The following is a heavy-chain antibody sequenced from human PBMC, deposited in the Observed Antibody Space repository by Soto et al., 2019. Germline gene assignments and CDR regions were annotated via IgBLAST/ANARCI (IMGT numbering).Heavy chain of an antibody. CDR3: ANDVLAYLDPSTNTDF. J-gene: IGHJ4*02. CDR2: ISYDGSNK. Sequence: GGSLRLSCAASGFTFSSYGMHWVRQAPGKGLEWVAVISYDGSNKYYADSVKGRFTISRDNSKNTLYLQMNSLRAEDTAVYYCANDVLAYLDPSTNTDFRCPGTLGT. CDR1: GFTFSSYG. V-gene: IGHV3-30*18. D-gene: IGHD1-1*01.